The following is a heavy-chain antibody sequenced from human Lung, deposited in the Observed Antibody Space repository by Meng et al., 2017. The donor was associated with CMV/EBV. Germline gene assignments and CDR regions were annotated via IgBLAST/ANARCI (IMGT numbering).Heavy chain of an antibody. CDR3: ARLVGVPAAIGWFDP. D-gene: IGHD2-2*01. Sequence: SCAVSGGSISSNNWWSWVRQSPGKGLEWIGEISHSERTNYNPSLQSRVTISVDKSKNQFSLNLSSMTAADTAVYYCARLVGVPAAIGWFDPLGQGXLVTVSS. CDR2: ISHSERT. J-gene: IGHJ5*02. V-gene: IGHV4-4*02. CDR1: GGSISSNNW.